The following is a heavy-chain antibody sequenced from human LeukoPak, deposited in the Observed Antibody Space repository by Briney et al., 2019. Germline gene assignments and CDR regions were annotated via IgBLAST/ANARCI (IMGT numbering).Heavy chain of an antibody. Sequence: PGGSLRLSCAASGFTFSSYEMNWVRQAPGKGLEWVSYISSSGSTKYYADSVKGRITISRDNAKNSLYLQMNSLRAEDTAVYYCARSQWLVRGYYFDYWGQGTLVTVSS. J-gene: IGHJ4*02. CDR3: ARSQWLVRGYYFDY. CDR1: GFTFSSYE. V-gene: IGHV3-48*03. D-gene: IGHD6-19*01. CDR2: ISSSGSTK.